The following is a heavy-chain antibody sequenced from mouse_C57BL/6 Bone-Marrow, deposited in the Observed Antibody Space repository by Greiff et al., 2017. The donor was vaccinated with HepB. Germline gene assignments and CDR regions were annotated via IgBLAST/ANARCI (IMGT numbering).Heavy chain of an antibody. CDR1: GFTFSSYA. CDR2: ISDGGSYT. V-gene: IGHV5-4*01. D-gene: IGHD2-5*01. J-gene: IGHJ2*01. CDR3: ARDTYSNYVYYFDY. Sequence: EVKLMESGGGLVKPGGSLKLSCAASGFTFSSYAMSWVRQTPEKRLEWVATISDGGSYTYYPDNVKGRFTISRDNAKNNLYLQMSHLKSEDTAMYYCARDTYSNYVYYFDYWGQGTTLTVSS.